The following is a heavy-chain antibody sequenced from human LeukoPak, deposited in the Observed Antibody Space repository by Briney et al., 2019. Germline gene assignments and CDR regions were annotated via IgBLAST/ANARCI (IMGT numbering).Heavy chain of an antibody. CDR1: GFTFSSYA. Sequence: GGSLRLSCAASGFTFSSYAMSWVRQAPGKGLEWVSAISGSGGSTYYADSVKGRFTISRDNAKNSLYLQMNSLAAEDTAVYYCVKDTRPASYWGQGALVTVSS. D-gene: IGHD2-15*01. CDR2: ISGSGGST. J-gene: IGHJ4*02. CDR3: VKDTRPASY. V-gene: IGHV3-23*01.